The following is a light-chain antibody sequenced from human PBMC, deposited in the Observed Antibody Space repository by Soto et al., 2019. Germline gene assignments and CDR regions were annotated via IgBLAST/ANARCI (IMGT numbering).Light chain of an antibody. J-gene: IGKJ5*01. V-gene: IGKV3-11*01. CDR1: QNINTY. CDR2: DAS. CDR3: QQRSNWPIT. Sequence: EIVLTQSPGTLSLSPGERATLSCRTSQNINTYLAWYQQKPGQAPRLLIYDASNRATGIPARFSGSGSGTDFTLTISSLEPEDFAVYYCQQRSNWPITCGQGTRLEIK.